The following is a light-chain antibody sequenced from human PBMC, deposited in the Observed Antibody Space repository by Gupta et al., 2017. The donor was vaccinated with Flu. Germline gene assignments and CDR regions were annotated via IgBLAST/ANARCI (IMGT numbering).Light chain of an antibody. CDR3: MQGAHCPWA. J-gene: IGKJ1*01. V-gene: IGKV2-30*01. Sequence: ISCREIKGILYSDGNTYLHWFQQRPGQSPRRLIYLVINRDAGVPDRFSGSGSGNNFTPKISRVEDEEVGVYFCMQGAHCPWAFGQGTKLEIK. CDR1: KGILYSDGNTY. CDR2: LVI.